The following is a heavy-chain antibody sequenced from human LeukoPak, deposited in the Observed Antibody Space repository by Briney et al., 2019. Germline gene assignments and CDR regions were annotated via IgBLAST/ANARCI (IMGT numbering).Heavy chain of an antibody. CDR3: ARVGDHYHWYLDL. D-gene: IGHD3-10*01. CDR1: GFTFSSYW. CDR2: LYSGDST. J-gene: IGHJ2*01. V-gene: IGHV3-53*01. Sequence: GGSLRLSCAASGFTFSSYWMHWVRQAPGKGLEWVSILYSGDSTYYADSVKGRFIVSRDNSKNTLYLQMNALRADDTAVYYCARVGDHYHWYLDLWGRGTLVTVSS.